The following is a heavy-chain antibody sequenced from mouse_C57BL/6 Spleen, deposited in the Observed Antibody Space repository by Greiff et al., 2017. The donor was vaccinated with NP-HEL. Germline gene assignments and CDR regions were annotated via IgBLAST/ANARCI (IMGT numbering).Heavy chain of an antibody. CDR1: GFSFTSYG. V-gene: IGHV2-6-1*01. D-gene: IGHD2-5*01. CDR3: ARQGAYYSNSYAMDY. Sequence: QVQLKESGPGLVAPSQRLSITCTVSGFSFTSYGVHWVRQPPGKGLEWLVVIWSDGSTTYNSALKSRLSISKDNSKSQVFLKMNSLQTDDTAMYYCARQGAYYSNSYAMDYWGQGTSVTVSS. J-gene: IGHJ4*01. CDR2: IWSDGST.